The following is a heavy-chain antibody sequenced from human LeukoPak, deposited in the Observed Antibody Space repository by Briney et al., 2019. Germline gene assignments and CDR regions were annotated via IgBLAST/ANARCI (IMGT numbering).Heavy chain of an antibody. J-gene: IGHJ6*03. CDR2: INHSGST. CDR1: GGSFSGYY. CDR3: ARAFPAAGKLDPKTKHDYYYYYYMDV. D-gene: IGHD6-13*01. Sequence: PSETLSLTCAVYGGSFSGYYWSWIRQPPGKGLEWIGEINHSGSTNYNPSLKSRVTISVDTSKNQFSLKLSSVTAADTAVYYCARAFPAAGKLDPKTKHDYYYYYYMDVWGKGTTVTVSS. V-gene: IGHV4-34*01.